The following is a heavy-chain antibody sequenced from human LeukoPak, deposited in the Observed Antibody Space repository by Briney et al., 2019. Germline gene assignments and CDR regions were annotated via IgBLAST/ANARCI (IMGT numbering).Heavy chain of an antibody. J-gene: IGHJ5*02. CDR1: GFTFSSYA. V-gene: IGHV3-30-3*01. CDR2: ISYDGSNK. CDR3: ARGVGLWVGDNWFDP. Sequence: GRSLSLSCAASGFTFSSYAMHWVRQAPGKGLEWVAVISYDGSNKYYADSVKGRFTISRDNSKNTLYLQMNSLRAEDTAVYYCARGVGLWVGDNWFDPWGQGTLVTVSS. D-gene: IGHD3-10*01.